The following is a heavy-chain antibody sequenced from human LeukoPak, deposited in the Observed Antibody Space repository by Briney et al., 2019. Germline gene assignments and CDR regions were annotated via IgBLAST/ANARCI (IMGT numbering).Heavy chain of an antibody. CDR1: GYTFTGYY. J-gene: IGHJ6*03. CDR3: ARVLRYYYYMDV. V-gene: IGHV1-2*06. CDR2: MNSKSGGT. Sequence: ASVKVSCKASGYTFTGYYMHWVREAPGQGLEWMGRMNSKSGGTDYAQNFQGRVTMTTDTSISTAYMELSRVRSDDTAVYYCARVLRYYYYMDVWGKGTTVTVSS.